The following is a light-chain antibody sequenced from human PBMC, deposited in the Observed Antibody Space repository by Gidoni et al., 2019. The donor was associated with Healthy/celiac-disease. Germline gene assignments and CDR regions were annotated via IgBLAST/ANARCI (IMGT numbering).Light chain of an antibody. Sequence: QSALTQPPSASGSPGQSVTIACTGTRTDMGGYHYVSWYQQHQGKAPKLLIYEVNKRPSGVPDRCAGSKSGNSASLTVFGLQPDDAADYHGSSYGGSSNVVFGGGTKLTVL. J-gene: IGLJ3*02. V-gene: IGLV2-8*01. CDR2: EVN. CDR1: RTDMGGYHY. CDR3: SSYGGSSNVV.